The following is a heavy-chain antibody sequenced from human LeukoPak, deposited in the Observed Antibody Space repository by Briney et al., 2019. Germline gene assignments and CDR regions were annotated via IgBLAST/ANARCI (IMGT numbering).Heavy chain of an antibody. CDR3: ARVAYYYGSGSYSRYFDY. J-gene: IGHJ4*02. Sequence: GGSLRLSCAASGYTFSSYEMNWVRKAPGKGLEWVSYISSSGSTIYYADSVKGRFTISRDNAKNSLYLQMNSLRAEDTAVYYCARVAYYYGSGSYSRYFDYWGQGTLVTVSS. CDR1: GYTFSSYE. V-gene: IGHV3-48*03. CDR2: ISSSGSTI. D-gene: IGHD3-10*01.